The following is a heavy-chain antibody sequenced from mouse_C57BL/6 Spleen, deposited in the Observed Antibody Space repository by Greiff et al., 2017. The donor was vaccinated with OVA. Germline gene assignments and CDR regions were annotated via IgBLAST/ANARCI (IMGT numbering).Heavy chain of an antibody. J-gene: IGHJ4*01. CDR1: GFNIKDYY. CDR3: TMGSNYVKDYAMDY. Sequence: VQLQQSGAELVRPGASVKLSCTASGFNIKDYYMHWVKQRPEQGLEWIGRIDPEDGDTEYAPKFQGKATMTADTSSNTAHLQLSSLTSEDTAVYYCTMGSNYVKDYAMDYWGQGTSVTVSS. D-gene: IGHD2-5*01. CDR2: IDPEDGDT. V-gene: IGHV14-1*01.